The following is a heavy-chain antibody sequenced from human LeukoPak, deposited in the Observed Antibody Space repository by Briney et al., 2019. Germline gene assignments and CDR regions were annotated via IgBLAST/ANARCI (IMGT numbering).Heavy chain of an antibody. CDR3: ARDQIASDIDY. J-gene: IGHJ4*02. CDR2: ISSSGDFI. D-gene: IGHD6-13*01. Sequence: GGSLRLSCAASGFTFSTYEMNWVRQAPGKGLEWVSYISSSGDFIYYADSVKGRFTIPRDNAKNSLYLQMSSLRAEDTAVYFCARDQIASDIDYWGQGTLVTVSS. CDR1: GFTFSTYE. V-gene: IGHV3-48*03.